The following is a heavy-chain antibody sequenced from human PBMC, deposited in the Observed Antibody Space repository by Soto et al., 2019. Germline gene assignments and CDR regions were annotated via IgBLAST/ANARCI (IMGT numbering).Heavy chain of an antibody. V-gene: IGHV4-59*08. D-gene: IGHD4-17*01. J-gene: IGHJ4*02. CDR3: ARGYGDYVLDY. CDR2: IYYSGST. Sequence: QVQLQESGPGLVKPSETLSLTCTVSGGSISSYYWSWIRQPPGKGLEWIGYIYYSGSTNYNPSPKSRVTISVDTSNNQCSLKLTSVTAADTAVYYCARGYGDYVLDYWGQGTLVTVSS. CDR1: GGSISSYY.